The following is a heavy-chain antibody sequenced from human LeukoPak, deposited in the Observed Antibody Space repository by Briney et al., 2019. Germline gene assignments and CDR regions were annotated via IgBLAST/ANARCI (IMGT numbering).Heavy chain of an antibody. CDR3: ARGRSSWRIRIDY. Sequence: PSETLSLTCTVSGGSISSSSYYWGWIRQPPGKGLEWIGSIYYSGSTYYNPSLKSRVTISVDTSKNQFSLKLSSVTAADTAVYYCARGRSSWRIRIDYWGQGTLVTVSS. J-gene: IGHJ4*02. CDR1: GGSISSSSYY. CDR2: IYYSGST. D-gene: IGHD2-2*01. V-gene: IGHV4-39*07.